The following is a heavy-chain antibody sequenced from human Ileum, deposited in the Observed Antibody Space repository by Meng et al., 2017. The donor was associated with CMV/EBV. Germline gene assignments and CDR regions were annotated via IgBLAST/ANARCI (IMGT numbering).Heavy chain of an antibody. CDR3: ATGPAAFVYHDFWSATPFDT. V-gene: IGHV4-38-2*02. CDR1: DYSFTNDYY. CDR2: IYLIGGS. D-gene: IGHD3-3*01. Sequence: SEPLSLTCTVSDYSFTNDYYCGWIRQPPGKGLEWIGGIYLIGGSHYNPSLKSRVTISVDTSNNHFALKLTSVTAADTAVYYFATGPAAFVYHDFWSATPFDTWGQGTLVTVSS. J-gene: IGHJ4*02.